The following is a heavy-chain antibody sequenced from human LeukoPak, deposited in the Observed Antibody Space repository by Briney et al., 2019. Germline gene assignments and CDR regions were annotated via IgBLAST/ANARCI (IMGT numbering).Heavy chain of an antibody. CDR1: GFTFGDYV. CDR3: TRARSVLMPAYFDY. J-gene: IGHJ4*02. V-gene: IGHV3-49*03. Sequence: GGSLRLSCTVSGFTFGDYVMSWFRQAPGKGLEWVGFIRSKTYGGTAEYAASVKGRFTISRDDSKSIAYLQMNSLKTEDTAVYYCTRARSVLMPAYFDYWGQGTLVTVSS. CDR2: IRSKTYGGTA. D-gene: IGHD2-8*01.